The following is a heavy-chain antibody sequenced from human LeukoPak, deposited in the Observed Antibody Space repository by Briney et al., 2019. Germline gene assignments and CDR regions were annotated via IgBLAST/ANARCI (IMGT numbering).Heavy chain of an antibody. V-gene: IGHV3-43*02. CDR3: ARCIYKYDGSGYFRFYFDY. J-gene: IGHJ4*02. CDR1: GFTFDDYA. CDR2: ISGDGGST. D-gene: IGHD3-22*01. Sequence: SGGSLRLSCAASGFTFDDYAMHWVRQAPGKGLEWVSLISGDGGSTYYADSVKGRFTISRQNAENSLDLQLNSLRAEDTAVYYCARCIYKYDGSGYFRFYFDYWGLGALVTVSS.